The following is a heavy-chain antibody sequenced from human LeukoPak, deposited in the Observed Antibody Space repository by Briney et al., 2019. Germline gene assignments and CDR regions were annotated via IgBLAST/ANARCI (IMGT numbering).Heavy chain of an antibody. V-gene: IGHV3-23*01. CDR2: ISGSGGST. Sequence: GGSLRLSCAASGFTFSSYAMSWVRQAPGKGLEWVSAISGSGGSTYYADSVKGRFTISRDNSKNTQYLQMNSLRAEDTAVYYCAKEGYSSSWRTYYFDYWGQGTLVTVSS. CDR3: AKEGYSSSWRTYYFDY. D-gene: IGHD6-13*01. J-gene: IGHJ4*02. CDR1: GFTFSSYA.